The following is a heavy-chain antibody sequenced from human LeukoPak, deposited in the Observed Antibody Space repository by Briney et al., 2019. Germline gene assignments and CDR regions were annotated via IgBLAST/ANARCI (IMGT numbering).Heavy chain of an antibody. CDR2: INERGDIT. Sequence: PGGSLRLSCVASAFTFSKHPMSWVRQAPGNGLELVSAINERGDITKYADSVMRRFTISRDNSTNTLYLQMHGLRAEDSAVYYGARGDEISPGRVLEHWGRGTLVTVSS. D-gene: IGHD3-9*01. CDR1: AFTFSKHP. J-gene: IGHJ1*01. CDR3: ARGDEISPGRVLEH. V-gene: IGHV3-23*01.